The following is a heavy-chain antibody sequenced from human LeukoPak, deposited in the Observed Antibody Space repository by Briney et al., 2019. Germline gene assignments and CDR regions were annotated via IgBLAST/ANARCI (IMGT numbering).Heavy chain of an antibody. D-gene: IGHD6-13*01. V-gene: IGHV4-39*01. Sequence: SETLSLTCTVSGDSISSSSYYWGWIRQPPGKGLEWIGSIYYSGSTYYNPSLKSRVTISVDTSKNQFSLKLSSVTAADTAVYYCARRYSSSWDTILKAYFDYWGRGTLVTVSS. CDR1: GDSISSSSYY. J-gene: IGHJ4*02. CDR3: ARRYSSSWDTILKAYFDY. CDR2: IYYSGST.